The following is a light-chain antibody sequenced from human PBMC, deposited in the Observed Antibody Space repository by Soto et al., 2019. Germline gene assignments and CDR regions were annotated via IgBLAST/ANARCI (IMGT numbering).Light chain of an antibody. CDR2: GVS. V-gene: IGKV3-20*01. Sequence: EIVLTQSPGTLSLSPGERATLSCRASPSVSTSYLAWYQQKPGQAPRLLIYGVSSRATGIPDRFSGSGSGTDFTLTISRLEPEYFAVYYCQHYVNSPPFTFGQGTRLEIK. J-gene: IGKJ5*01. CDR1: PSVSTSY. CDR3: QHYVNSPPFT.